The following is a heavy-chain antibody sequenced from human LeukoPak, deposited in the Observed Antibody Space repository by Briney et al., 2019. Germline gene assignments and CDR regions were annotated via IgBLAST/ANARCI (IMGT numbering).Heavy chain of an antibody. V-gene: IGHV3-7*01. J-gene: IGHJ4*02. D-gene: IGHD3-3*01. CDR3: ARDLRFLEWLLFDY. Sequence: PGGSLRLSCAASGFTFSSYWMSWVRQAPGKGLEWVANIKRDGSEKYYVDSVKGRFTISRDNAKNSLYLQMNSLRAEDTAVYYCARDLRFLEWLLFDYWGQGTLVTVSS. CDR2: IKRDGSEK. CDR1: GFTFSSYW.